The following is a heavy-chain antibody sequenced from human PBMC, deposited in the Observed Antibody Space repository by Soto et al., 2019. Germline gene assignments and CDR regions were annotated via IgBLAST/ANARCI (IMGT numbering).Heavy chain of an antibody. J-gene: IGHJ4*02. CDR1: GFTFSSYA. V-gene: IGHV3-30*04. CDR3: ARCIHSGSYYFDY. CDR2: ISYDGSNK. D-gene: IGHD1-26*01. Sequence: GGSLRLSCAASGFTFSSYAMHWVRQAPGKGLEWVAVISYDGSNKYYADSVKGRFTISRDNSKNTLYLQMNSLRAEDTAVYYCARCIHSGSYYFDYWGQGTLVTVSS.